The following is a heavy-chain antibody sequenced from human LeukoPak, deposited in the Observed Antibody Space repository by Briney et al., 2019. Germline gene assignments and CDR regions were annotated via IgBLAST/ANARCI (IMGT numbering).Heavy chain of an antibody. CDR1: GYTFTSYA. D-gene: IGHD3-22*01. Sequence: ASVKVSCKASGYTFTSYAMHWVRQAPGQGLEWMGGIIPIFGTANYAQKFQGRVTITADESTSTAYMELSSLRSEDTAVYYCARDFSVYDSSGYYLDYFDYWGQGTLVTVSS. CDR3: ARDFSVYDSSGYYLDYFDY. CDR2: IIPIFGTA. V-gene: IGHV1-69*13. J-gene: IGHJ4*02.